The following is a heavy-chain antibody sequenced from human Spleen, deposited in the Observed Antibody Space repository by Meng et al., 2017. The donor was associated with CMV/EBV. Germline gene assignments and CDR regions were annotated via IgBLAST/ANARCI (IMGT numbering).Heavy chain of an antibody. V-gene: IGHV1-2*02. Sequence: ASVKVSCKASGYTFTGYYMHWVRQAPGQGLEWMGWINPNSGGTNYAQNFQGRVTMTRDTSFSTAYMELSTLRSDDTAVYYCARAGSGIVIEPRTMPGETYYFSSLDVWGQGTTVTVSS. J-gene: IGHJ6*02. CDR3: ARAGSGIVIEPRTMPGETYYFSSLDV. D-gene: IGHD2/OR15-2a*01. CDR1: GYTFTGYY. CDR2: INPNSGGT.